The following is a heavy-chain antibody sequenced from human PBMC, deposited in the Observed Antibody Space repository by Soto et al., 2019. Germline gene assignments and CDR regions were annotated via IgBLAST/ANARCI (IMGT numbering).Heavy chain of an antibody. J-gene: IGHJ6*02. D-gene: IGHD3-10*01. CDR3: ARTRLGSRDGMDV. V-gene: IGHV5-51*01. CDR2: IYPGDSDT. Sequence: GESLKISCKGSGYSFTIYCIGWVLQMPGKGLEWMGIIYPGDSDTRYSPSFQGQVTISADKSISTAYLQWSSLKASDTAMYYCARTRLGSRDGMDVWGQGTTVTVSS. CDR1: GYSFTIYC.